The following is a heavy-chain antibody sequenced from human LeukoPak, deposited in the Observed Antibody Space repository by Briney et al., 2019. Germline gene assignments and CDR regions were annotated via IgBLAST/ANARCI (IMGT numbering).Heavy chain of an antibody. Sequence: ASVKVSCKASGYTFTSYDINWVRQAPGQGLEWMGWMNPNSGDTGYPQKFQGRVTMTRDTSITTAYMELSSLRSEDTAVYYCARDSLEEDYGDYERPGWGRVCFDLWGRGTLVTVSS. CDR2: MNPNSGDT. CDR1: GYTFTSYD. D-gene: IGHD4-17*01. CDR3: ARDSLEEDYGDYERPGWGRVCFDL. J-gene: IGHJ2*01. V-gene: IGHV1-8*01.